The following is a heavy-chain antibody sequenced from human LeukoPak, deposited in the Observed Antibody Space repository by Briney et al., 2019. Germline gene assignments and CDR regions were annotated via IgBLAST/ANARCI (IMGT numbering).Heavy chain of an antibody. CDR2: ISYDGTQK. V-gene: IGHV3-30*04. Sequence: GGSLRLSCAASGFTFSSYSIHWVRKTPGKGLEWVSAISYDGTQKFYADSVKGRFTLSRDNSKNTLYLQMNSLTTEDTAVYFCARERAAAASSSDFDYWGQGTLVTVSS. CDR3: ARERAAAASSSDFDY. D-gene: IGHD6-13*01. J-gene: IGHJ4*02. CDR1: GFTFSSYS.